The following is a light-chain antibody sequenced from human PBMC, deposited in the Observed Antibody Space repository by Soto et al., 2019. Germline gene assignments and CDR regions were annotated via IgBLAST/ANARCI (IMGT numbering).Light chain of an antibody. CDR2: KAS. Sequence: IQMTQSPSTLSASVGDRVTITCRASQGVGDWLAWYQQKPGKAPKVWIYKASTLHIGVPSRFSRSGSGTEFTLTISSLQPDDFATYYCQQYDRYSTFGQGTKLEIK. V-gene: IGKV1-5*03. J-gene: IGKJ2*01. CDR3: QQYDRYST. CDR1: QGVGDW.